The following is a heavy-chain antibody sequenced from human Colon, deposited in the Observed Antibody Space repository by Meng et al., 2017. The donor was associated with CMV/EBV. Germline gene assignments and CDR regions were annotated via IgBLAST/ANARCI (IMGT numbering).Heavy chain of an antibody. V-gene: IGHV3-53*01. Sequence: GESLKISCAASGFIVSNNHMTWVRQAPGKGLEYVSIIYSGGSTDYVDSVKGRFTISRDSSKNTLFLQMNSLRADDTAIYYCVTDTTTNTPMDVWGQGTTVTVSS. CDR3: VTDTTTNTPMDV. J-gene: IGHJ6*02. D-gene: IGHD1-1*01. CDR1: GFIVSNNH. CDR2: IYSGGST.